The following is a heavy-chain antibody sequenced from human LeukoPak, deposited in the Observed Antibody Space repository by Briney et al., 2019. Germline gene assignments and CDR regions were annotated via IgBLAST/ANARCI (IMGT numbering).Heavy chain of an antibody. Sequence: SETLSLTCTVSGGAITNYYWNWIRQPPGKGLEWIGEINHSGSTNYNPSLKSRVTISVDTSKNQFSLKLSSVTAADTAVYYCARGYRVPAASNWFDPWGQGTLVTVSS. J-gene: IGHJ5*02. D-gene: IGHD2-2*01. CDR2: INHSGST. CDR1: GGAITNYY. CDR3: ARGYRVPAASNWFDP. V-gene: IGHV4-34*01.